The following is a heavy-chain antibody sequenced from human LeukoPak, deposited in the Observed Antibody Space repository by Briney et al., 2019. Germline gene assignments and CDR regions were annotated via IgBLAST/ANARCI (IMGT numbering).Heavy chain of an antibody. CDR3: ARHGGWYAGSLPLDY. Sequence: SETLSLTCTVSGGSISSYYWSWIRQPPGKGLEWIGYIYYSGSTNYNPSLKSRVTISVDTSKNQFSLKLSSVTAADTAVYYCARHGGWYAGSLPLDYWGQGTLVTVSS. CDR2: IYYSGST. CDR1: GGSISSYY. D-gene: IGHD6-19*01. V-gene: IGHV4-59*08. J-gene: IGHJ4*02.